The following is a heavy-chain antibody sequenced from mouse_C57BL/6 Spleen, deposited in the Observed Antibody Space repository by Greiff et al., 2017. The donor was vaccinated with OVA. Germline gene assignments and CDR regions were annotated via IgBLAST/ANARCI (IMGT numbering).Heavy chain of an antibody. CDR1: GFTFSDAW. CDR3: YARSHYYGSRNYAMDY. D-gene: IGHD1-1*01. Sequence: EVMLVESGGGLVQPGGSMKLSCAASGFTFSDAWMDWVRQSPEKGLEWVAEIRNKANNHATYYAESVKGRFTISRDDSKSSVYLQMNSLRAEDTGIYYCYARSHYYGSRNYAMDYWGQGTSVTVSS. CDR2: IRNKANNHAT. J-gene: IGHJ4*01. V-gene: IGHV6-6*01.